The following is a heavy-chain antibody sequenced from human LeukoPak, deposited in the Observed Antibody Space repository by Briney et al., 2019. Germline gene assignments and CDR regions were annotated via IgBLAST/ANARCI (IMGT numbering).Heavy chain of an antibody. V-gene: IGHV3-23*01. D-gene: IGHD6-13*01. CDR2: ISGSGGST. Sequence: GGSLRLSCAASGFTFSSYDMSWVRQAPGKGLEWVSAISGSGGSTYYADSVKGRFTISRDNSKNTLYLQMNSRRAEDTVLYYCAKVRYSSSWEYVDYCGQETLVTVSS. CDR3: AKVRYSSSWEYVDY. CDR1: GFTFSSYD. J-gene: IGHJ4*02.